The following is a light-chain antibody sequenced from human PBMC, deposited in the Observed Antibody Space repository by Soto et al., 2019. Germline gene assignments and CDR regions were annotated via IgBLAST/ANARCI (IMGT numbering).Light chain of an antibody. CDR1: SGDVGSYNL. V-gene: IGLV2-23*02. J-gene: IGLJ2*01. Sequence: QSALTQPASVSGSPGQSITISCTGTSGDVGSYNLVSWYQQHPGKAPKLMIYEVNKRPSGVSNRFSGSKSGTTASLTISGLQAEDEADYYCSSYAGSISLVFGGGTQLTVL. CDR2: EVN. CDR3: SSYAGSISLV.